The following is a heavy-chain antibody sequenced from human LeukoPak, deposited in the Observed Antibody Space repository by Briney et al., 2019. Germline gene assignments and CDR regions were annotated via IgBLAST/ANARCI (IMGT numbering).Heavy chain of an antibody. CDR1: GFTFNSYA. D-gene: IGHD5/OR15-5a*01. CDR2: IDQDGSDK. Sequence: GGSLRLSCAASGFTFNSYAMSWVRQAPGKGLEWVANIDQDGSDKNYVGSVKGRFTISRDDAKNSLFLQMNSLRAEDTAVYYCARESTEDRPGSWGQGTLVTVSS. J-gene: IGHJ5*02. CDR3: ARESTEDRPGS. V-gene: IGHV3-7*01.